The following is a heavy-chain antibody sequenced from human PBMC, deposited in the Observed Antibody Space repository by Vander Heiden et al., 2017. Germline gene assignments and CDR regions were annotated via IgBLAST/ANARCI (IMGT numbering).Heavy chain of an antibody. J-gene: IGHJ6*02. V-gene: IGHV3-23*01. CDR1: GFTFSGYA. Sequence: EVQLLESGGGLVQPGGSLRLSCAASGFTFSGYAMSWVRQAPGKGLEWVSAISGSGGSTYYADAVKGRFTISRDNSKNTLYLQMKRMRAEETAVYYCAKEDGSGRGTAMDVWGQGTTVTVSS. D-gene: IGHD3-10*01. CDR2: ISGSGGST. CDR3: AKEDGSGRGTAMDV.